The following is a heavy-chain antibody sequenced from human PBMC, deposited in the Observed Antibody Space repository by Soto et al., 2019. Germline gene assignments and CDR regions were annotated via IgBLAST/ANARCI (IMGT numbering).Heavy chain of an antibody. CDR1: GFTFSNCA. J-gene: IGHJ4*02. CDR3: VKAVGPTAPSSRIFDY. V-gene: IGHV3-23*01. D-gene: IGHD1-26*01. Sequence: WGSLRLSCSASGFTFSNCAMSWFRQAPGKGLEWVSIISGDGGSIYYADSVEGRFTISRDNSKNTLNLQMSSLRAGDTAVYYCVKAVGPTAPSSRIFDYWGLGTLVTVSS. CDR2: ISGDGGSI.